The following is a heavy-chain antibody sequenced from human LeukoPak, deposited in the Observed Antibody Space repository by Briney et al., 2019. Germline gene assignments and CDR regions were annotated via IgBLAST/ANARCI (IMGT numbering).Heavy chain of an antibody. Sequence: VSVKVSCKASGYTFTSYGISWVRQAPGQGLEWMGWISAYNGNTNYAQKLQGRVTMTTDTSTSTAYMELRSLRSDDTAVYYCARDSGIVATGLGMDVWGQGTTVTVSS. CDR1: GYTFTSYG. CDR3: ARDSGIVATGLGMDV. CDR2: ISAYNGNT. J-gene: IGHJ6*02. V-gene: IGHV1-18*01. D-gene: IGHD5-12*01.